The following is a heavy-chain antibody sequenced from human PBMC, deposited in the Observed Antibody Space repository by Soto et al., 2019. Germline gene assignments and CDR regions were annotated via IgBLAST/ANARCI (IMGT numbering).Heavy chain of an antibody. CDR2: ISYDGSNK. Sequence: QVQLVESGGGVVQPGRSLRLSCAASGFTFSSYAMHWVRQAPGKGLEWVAVISYDGSNKYYADSVKGRLTISRDNSKNTLYLQMNSLRAEDTAVYYCARDVDYGGNAYFDYWGQGTLVTVSS. CDR3: ARDVDYGGNAYFDY. CDR1: GFTFSSYA. J-gene: IGHJ4*02. V-gene: IGHV3-30-3*01. D-gene: IGHD4-17*01.